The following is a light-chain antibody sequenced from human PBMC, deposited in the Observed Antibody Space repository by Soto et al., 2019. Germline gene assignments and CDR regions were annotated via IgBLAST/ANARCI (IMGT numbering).Light chain of an antibody. CDR2: STD. CDR3: ATWDGSLTGYV. CDR1: SSNIGSNT. Sequence: QSVLTQPPSASGAPGQRVTISCSGGSSNIGSNTVYWYQQLPGTAPKLLICSTDQRPSGVPDRFSGSKSGTSASLAISGLQSEDEADYYCATWDGSLTGYVFGTGTKLTVL. V-gene: IGLV1-44*01. J-gene: IGLJ1*01.